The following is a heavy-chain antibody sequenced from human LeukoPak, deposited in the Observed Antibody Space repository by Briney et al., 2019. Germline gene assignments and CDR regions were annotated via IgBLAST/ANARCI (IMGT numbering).Heavy chain of an antibody. CDR3: ARVPAAIISFVDY. CDR2: ISGSGGST. V-gene: IGHV3-23*01. J-gene: IGHJ4*02. D-gene: IGHD2-2*02. CDR1: GFTVSSNY. Sequence: GGSLRLSCAASGFTVSSNYMSWVRQAPGKGLEWVSAISGSGGSTYYADSVKGRFTISRDNSKNTLYLQMNSLRAEDTAVYYCARVPAAIISFVDYWGQGTLVTVSS.